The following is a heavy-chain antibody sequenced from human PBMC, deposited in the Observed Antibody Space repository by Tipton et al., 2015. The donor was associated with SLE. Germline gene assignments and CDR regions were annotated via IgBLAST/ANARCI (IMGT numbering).Heavy chain of an antibody. D-gene: IGHD6-19*01. CDR3: SSGDSSGWVPYYFDY. Sequence: SLRLSCAASGFTFSSYGMHWVRQAPGKGLEWVAVISYDGSNKYYADSVKGRFTISRDNSKNTLYLQMNSLRAEDTAVYYCSSGDSSGWVPYYFDYWGQGTLVTVSS. CDR1: GFTFSSYG. V-gene: IGHV3-30*03. CDR2: ISYDGSNK. J-gene: IGHJ4*02.